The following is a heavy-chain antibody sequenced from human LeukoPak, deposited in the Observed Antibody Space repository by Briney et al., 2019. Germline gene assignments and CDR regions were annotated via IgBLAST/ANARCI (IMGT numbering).Heavy chain of an antibody. J-gene: IGHJ5*02. CDR2: ISSSSSTI. Sequence: GGSLRLSCAASGFTFSSYSMNWVRQAPGKGLEWVSYISSSSSTIYYADSVKGRFTISRDNAENSLYLQMNSLRAEDTAVYYCARDGIAAAGTVFDPWGQGTLVTVSS. CDR3: ARDGIAAAGTVFDP. CDR1: GFTFSSYS. D-gene: IGHD6-13*01. V-gene: IGHV3-48*01.